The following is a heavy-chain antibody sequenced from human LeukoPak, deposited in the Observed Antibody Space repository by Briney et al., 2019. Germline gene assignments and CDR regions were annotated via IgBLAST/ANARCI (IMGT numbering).Heavy chain of an antibody. CDR2: IYNKLDGGKT. Sequence: GGSLRLSCAGSGFTFSKDWMSWVRQGPGKGLEWVGLIYNKLDGGKTEESAPVQGKFTISRDDSKNTLYLHRDSLKTEYTAVYYCTTYNDRGAFNVWGQGTMVTVS. CDR1: GFTFSKDW. J-gene: IGHJ3*01. V-gene: IGHV3-15*01. D-gene: IGHD1-14*01. CDR3: TTYNDRGAFNV.